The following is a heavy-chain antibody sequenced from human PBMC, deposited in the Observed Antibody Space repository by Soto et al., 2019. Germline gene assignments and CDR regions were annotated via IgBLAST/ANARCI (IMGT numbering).Heavy chain of an antibody. J-gene: IGHJ6*02. CDR1: GFTFSNFA. CDR2: IIGSGGST. Sequence: GGSLRLSCAASGFTFSNFAMSWVRQAPGKGLEWVSGIIGSGGSTYYADSVKGRFTISRDKSKATLYLQMNSLRGEDTAIYYCAKEGGYSFGPGNYYGMDVWGQGTTVTVSS. V-gene: IGHV3-23*01. D-gene: IGHD5-18*01. CDR3: AKEGGYSFGPGNYYGMDV.